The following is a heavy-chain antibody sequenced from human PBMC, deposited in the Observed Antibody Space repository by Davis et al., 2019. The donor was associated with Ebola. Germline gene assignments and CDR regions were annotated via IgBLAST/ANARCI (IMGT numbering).Heavy chain of an antibody. Sequence: GESLKISCKGSGYSFTSYWIGWVRQMPGKGLEWMGIIYPGDSDTRYSPSFQGQVTISADKSISTAYLQWSSLKASDTAMYYCARHESSYSSSGYYYYGMDVWGQGTTVTVSS. D-gene: IGHD6-6*01. CDR2: IYPGDSDT. CDR1: GYSFTSYW. V-gene: IGHV5-51*01. J-gene: IGHJ6*02. CDR3: ARHESSYSSSGYYYYGMDV.